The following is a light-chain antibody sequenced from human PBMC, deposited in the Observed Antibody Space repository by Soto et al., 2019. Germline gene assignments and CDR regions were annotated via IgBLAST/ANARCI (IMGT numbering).Light chain of an antibody. CDR2: GAS. CDR1: QSVSSPY. Sequence: EIVLTQSPGALSLSPGERATLYCRASQSVSSPYLSWYQQKPGQAPRLLIYGASSRATGIPDRFSGGGSGTDFTITISRLEPEDLAVYYCQQYESFPLSFGGGTKVEIK. V-gene: IGKV3-20*01. J-gene: IGKJ4*01. CDR3: QQYESFPLS.